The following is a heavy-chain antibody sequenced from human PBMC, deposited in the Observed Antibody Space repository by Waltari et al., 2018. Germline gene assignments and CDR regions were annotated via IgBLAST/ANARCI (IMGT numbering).Heavy chain of an antibody. CDR2: VSYSGTT. V-gene: IGHV4-39*01. Sequence: QDSGPRLVRPWETISPISFVPVLSITSNRKYWAWIRQSPGQGLEWIGTVSYSGTTYSSPSLKSRVSVSKDTSKNQGAVILGSVIAADMGVYYGATYVGASVGTAALDVWGQGTMVTVSS. D-gene: IGHD3-10*02. J-gene: IGHJ3*01. CDR3: ATYVGASVGTAALDV. CDR1: VLSITSNRKY.